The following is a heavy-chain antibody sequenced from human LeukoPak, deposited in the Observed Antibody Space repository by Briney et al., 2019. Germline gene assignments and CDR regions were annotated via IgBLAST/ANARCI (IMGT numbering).Heavy chain of an antibody. CDR2: IIPIFGTA. Sequence: SVKVSCKASGGTFSSYAISWVRQAPRQGLEWMGGIIPIFGTANYAQKFQGRVTITADESTSTAYMELSSLRSEDTAVYYCARDRERITIFGVDPAFDYWGQGTLVTVSS. CDR1: GGTFSSYA. D-gene: IGHD3-3*01. J-gene: IGHJ4*02. CDR3: ARDRERITIFGVDPAFDY. V-gene: IGHV1-69*13.